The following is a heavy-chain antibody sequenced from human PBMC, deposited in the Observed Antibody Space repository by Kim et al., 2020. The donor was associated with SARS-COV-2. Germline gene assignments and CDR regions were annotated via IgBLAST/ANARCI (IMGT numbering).Heavy chain of an antibody. V-gene: IGHV3-21*01. CDR2: IISSSSDI. J-gene: IGHJ6*02. CDR3: ARSLDYYYGMYV. Sequence: GGSLRLSCAASGFTFSSYSMNWVRQAPGKGLEWVSSIISSSSDIYYADSVKGRFTISRDNAKNSLYLQMNSLRAEDTAVYYCARSLDYYYGMYVWGQGTTVTVSS. CDR1: GFTFSSYS.